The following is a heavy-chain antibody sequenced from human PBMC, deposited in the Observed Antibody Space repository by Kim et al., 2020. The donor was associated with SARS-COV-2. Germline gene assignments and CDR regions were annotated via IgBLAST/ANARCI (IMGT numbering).Heavy chain of an antibody. CDR3: AKGSTMIVVVITAFDY. J-gene: IGHJ4*02. V-gene: IGHV3-23*01. D-gene: IGHD3-22*01. Sequence: SVMGRFTIARDKSKNTLYLQMNSLGAEDTAVCYCAKGSTMIVVVITAFDYWGQGTLVTVSS.